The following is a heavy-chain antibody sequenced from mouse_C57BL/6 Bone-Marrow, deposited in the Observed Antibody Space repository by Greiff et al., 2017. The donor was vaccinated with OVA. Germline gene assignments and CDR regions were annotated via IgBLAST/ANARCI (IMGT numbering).Heavy chain of an antibody. V-gene: IGHV1-81*01. CDR2: IYPRSGNT. Sequence: QVQLQQSGAELARPGASVKQSCKASGYTFTSYGISWVKQRTGQGLEWIGEIYPRSGNTYYNEKFKGKATLTADKSSSTAYMELRSLTSEDSAVYFCARLGDYDAWFAYWGQGTLVTVSA. D-gene: IGHD2-4*01. J-gene: IGHJ3*01. CDR1: GYTFTSYG. CDR3: ARLGDYDAWFAY.